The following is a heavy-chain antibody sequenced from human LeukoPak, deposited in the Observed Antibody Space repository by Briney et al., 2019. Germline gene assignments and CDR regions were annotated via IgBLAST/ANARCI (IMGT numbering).Heavy chain of an antibody. D-gene: IGHD3-10*01. CDR2: MNPNSGNT. Sequence: ASVKVSCKASGYTFTSYDINWVRQATGQGLEWMGWMNPNSGNTAYAQKFQGRVTMTRNTSISTAYMELSSLRSEDTAVYYCARGSGSYYYSSGCYPGYWGQGTLVTVSS. V-gene: IGHV1-8*01. CDR1: GYTFTSYD. J-gene: IGHJ4*02. CDR3: ARGSGSYYYSSGCYPGY.